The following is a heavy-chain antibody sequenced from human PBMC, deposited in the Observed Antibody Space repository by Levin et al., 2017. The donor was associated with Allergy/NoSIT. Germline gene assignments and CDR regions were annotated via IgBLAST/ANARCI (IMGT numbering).Heavy chain of an antibody. CDR3: AHMRDCSGGSCYQRYNWFDP. V-gene: IGHV2-5*02. CDR1: GFSLSTSGVG. CDR2: IYWDDDK. J-gene: IGHJ5*02. Sequence: KASGPTLVKPTQTLTLTCTFSGFSLSTSGVGVGWIRQPPGKALEWLALIYWDDDKRYSPSLKSRLTITKDTSKNQVVLTMTNMDPVDTATYYCAHMRDCSGGSCYQRYNWFDPWGQGTLVTVSS. D-gene: IGHD2-15*01.